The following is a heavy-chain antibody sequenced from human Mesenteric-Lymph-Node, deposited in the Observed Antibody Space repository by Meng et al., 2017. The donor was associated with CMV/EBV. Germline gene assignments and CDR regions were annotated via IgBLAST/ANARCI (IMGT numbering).Heavy chain of an antibody. CDR1: GFIFSMSE. J-gene: IGHJ2*01. CDR3: ARESHSGAWNNWYFDI. Sequence: GGSLRLSCVGSGFIFSMSEFHWVRQPIGQGLEWVSAIGTPGDTYYSDFVKGRFTISRDNAKHSLYLQMDSLRAGDTAVYYCARESHSGAWNNWYFDIWGRGTLVTVSS. V-gene: IGHV3-13*01. CDR2: IGTPGDT. D-gene: IGHD6-19*01.